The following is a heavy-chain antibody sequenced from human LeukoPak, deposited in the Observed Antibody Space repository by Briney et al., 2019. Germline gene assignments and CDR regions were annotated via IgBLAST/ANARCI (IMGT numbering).Heavy chain of an antibody. Sequence: ASVKVSCKASGYTFTSYGISWVRQAPGQGLEWMGWISAYNGNTNYAQKLQGRVTMTTDTSTSTAYMELRSLRSDDTAVYYCARDLPRGPYYYDSSGQDWGQGTLVTVSS. V-gene: IGHV1-18*01. D-gene: IGHD3-22*01. CDR3: ARDLPRGPYYYDSSGQD. J-gene: IGHJ4*02. CDR1: GYTFTSYG. CDR2: ISAYNGNT.